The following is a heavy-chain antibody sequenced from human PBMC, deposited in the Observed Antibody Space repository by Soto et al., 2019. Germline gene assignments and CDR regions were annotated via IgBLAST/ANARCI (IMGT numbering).Heavy chain of an antibody. D-gene: IGHD3-22*01. CDR3: ARCITMMGGFDY. V-gene: IGHV4-30-2*01. J-gene: IGHJ4*02. Sequence: SETLSLTCAVSGGSISSGGYSWSWIRQPPGKGLEWIGYIYHSGSTYYNPSLKSRVTISVDRSKNQFSLKLSSVTAADTAVYYCARCITMMGGFDYWGQGTLFTVSS. CDR1: GGSISSGGYS. CDR2: IYHSGST.